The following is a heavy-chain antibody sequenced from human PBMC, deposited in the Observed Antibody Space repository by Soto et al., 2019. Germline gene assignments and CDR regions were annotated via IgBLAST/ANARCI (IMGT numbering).Heavy chain of an antibody. CDR2: INHSGST. Sequence: SETLSLTCAVYGGSFSGYYWSWIRQPPGKGLEWIGEINHSGSTNYNPSLKSRVTISVDTSKNQFSLKLSSVTAADTAVYYCASGRYCSSTSCPDFDYWGQGTLVTVSS. CDR1: GGSFSGYY. D-gene: IGHD2-2*01. V-gene: IGHV4-34*01. J-gene: IGHJ4*02. CDR3: ASGRYCSSTSCPDFDY.